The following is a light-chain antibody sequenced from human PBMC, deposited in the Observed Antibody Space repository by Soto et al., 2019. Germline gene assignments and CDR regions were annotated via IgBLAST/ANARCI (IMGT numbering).Light chain of an antibody. Sequence: EIVLTQSPDTLSLSPGERATLSCRPSQSVSSIYLDWFQQKPGQAPRLLIYAASSRATGIPDRFSGGASATDFNLTISRLEPEDFAVYYCRHYVNSQWTFGQGAKVEIK. CDR1: QSVSSIY. V-gene: IGKV3-20*01. J-gene: IGKJ1*01. CDR2: AAS. CDR3: RHYVNSQWT.